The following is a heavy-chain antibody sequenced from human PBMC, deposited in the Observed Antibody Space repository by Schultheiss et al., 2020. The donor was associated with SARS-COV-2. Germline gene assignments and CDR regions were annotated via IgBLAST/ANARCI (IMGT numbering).Heavy chain of an antibody. V-gene: IGHV3-21*01. D-gene: IGHD3-10*01. J-gene: IGHJ4*02. CDR1: GFTFSSYS. CDR3: ARDILWFGELADHYFDY. CDR2: ISSSSSYI. Sequence: GGSLRLSCAASGFTFSSYSMNWVRQAPGKGLEWVSSISSSSSYIYYADSVKGRFTISRDNAKNSLYLQMNSLRAEDTAVYYCARDILWFGELADHYFDYWGQGTLVTVSS.